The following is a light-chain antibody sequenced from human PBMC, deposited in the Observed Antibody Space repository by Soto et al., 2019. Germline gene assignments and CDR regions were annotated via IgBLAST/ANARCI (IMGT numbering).Light chain of an antibody. CDR2: DVS. CDR1: SSDVGGYNY. V-gene: IGLV2-14*01. J-gene: IGLJ2*01. Sequence: QSVLTQPASVSGSPGQSITISCTGTSSDVGGYNYVSWYQQHPGKAPNLMIYDVSNRPSGVSNRFPGSKSGNTASLTISGLQPEDEADYYCSSFTSSSTVVFGGGTKLTVL. CDR3: SSFTSSSTVV.